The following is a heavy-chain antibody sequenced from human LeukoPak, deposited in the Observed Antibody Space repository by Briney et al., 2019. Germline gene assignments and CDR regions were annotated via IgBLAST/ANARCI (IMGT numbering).Heavy chain of an antibody. CDR1: GFTFSSYA. CDR2: ISGSGGSR. CDR3: AKGAIGYCSGGSCYSAYFDL. J-gene: IGHJ2*01. V-gene: IGHV3-23*01. D-gene: IGHD2-15*01. Sequence: AGGSLRLSCAASGFTFSSYAMSWVREAPWKGLEWASAISGSGGSRYYADSVKGRFTISRDNSKNTLYPQMNSLRAEDTAVYYCAKGAIGYCSGGSCYSAYFDLWGRGTLVTVSS.